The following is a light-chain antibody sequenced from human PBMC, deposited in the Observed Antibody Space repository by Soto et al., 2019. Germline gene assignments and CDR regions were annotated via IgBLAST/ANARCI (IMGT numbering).Light chain of an antibody. Sequence: QSALTQPASVSGSPGQSITISCTGTSSDVGGYNYVSWYQQHQGKAPKLMIYEVSNRHTGVSDRFSGSKSGNTASLTISGLKAEYEADYYCCSYTSSSIDYVFGTGTKLTVL. V-gene: IGLV2-14*01. J-gene: IGLJ1*01. CDR1: SSDVGGYNY. CDR3: CSYTSSSIDYV. CDR2: EVS.